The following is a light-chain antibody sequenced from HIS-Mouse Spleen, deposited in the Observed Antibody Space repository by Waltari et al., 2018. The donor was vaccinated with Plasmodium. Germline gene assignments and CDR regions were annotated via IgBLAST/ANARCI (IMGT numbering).Light chain of an antibody. Sequence: SYELTQPPSVSVSPGQTASITCSGDKLGSKYACWYQPKPGQSPVLVIYQDSKRPSGIPERFSGSNSGNTATLTISGTQAMDEADYYCQAWDSSTVVFGGGTKLTVL. V-gene: IGLV3-1*01. J-gene: IGLJ2*01. CDR3: QAWDSSTVV. CDR1: KLGSKY. CDR2: QDS.